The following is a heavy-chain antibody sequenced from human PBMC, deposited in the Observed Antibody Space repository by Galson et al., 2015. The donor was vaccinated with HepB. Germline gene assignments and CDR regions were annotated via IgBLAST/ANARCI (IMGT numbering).Heavy chain of an antibody. Sequence: ETLSLTCTVSGASLSTYYWSWIRQPAGKGLEWIGRVYTSGSTNYNPSLKSRVAMSVDTSKNQFSLNLTSVTAADTAVYYCARGSMVRVVLYDYWGQGMLVTVSS. CDR3: ARGSMVRVVLYDY. CDR1: GASLSTYY. V-gene: IGHV4-4*07. CDR2: VYTSGST. D-gene: IGHD3-22*01. J-gene: IGHJ4*02.